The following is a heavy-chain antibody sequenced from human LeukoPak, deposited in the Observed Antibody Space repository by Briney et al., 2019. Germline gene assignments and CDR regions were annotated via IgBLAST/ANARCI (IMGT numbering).Heavy chain of an antibody. CDR3: ARDGESGSYYAY. J-gene: IGHJ4*02. CDR1: GFTFSSYA. D-gene: IGHD1-26*01. V-gene: IGHV3-30-3*01. CDR2: ISYDGSNK. Sequence: GRPLRLSCAASGFTFSSYAMHWVRQAPGKGLEWVAVISYDGSNKYYADSVKGRFTISRDNSKNTLYLQMNSLRAEDTAVYYCARDGESGSYYAYWGQGTLVTVSS.